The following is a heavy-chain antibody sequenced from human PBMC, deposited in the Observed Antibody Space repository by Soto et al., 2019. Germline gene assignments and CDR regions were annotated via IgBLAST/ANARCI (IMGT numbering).Heavy chain of an antibody. V-gene: IGHV4-59*01. Sequence: PSETLSLTCSVSGGSISSYFWSWIRQPPGEGLEWIGYIYYSVSTNYNPSLKSRVTISVDTSKNQFSLKLSSVTAADTAVYYCARARGLLWFGDRGDYYGMDVWGQGTTVTVSS. CDR1: GGSISSYF. CDR2: IYYSVST. D-gene: IGHD3-10*01. CDR3: ARARGLLWFGDRGDYYGMDV. J-gene: IGHJ6*02.